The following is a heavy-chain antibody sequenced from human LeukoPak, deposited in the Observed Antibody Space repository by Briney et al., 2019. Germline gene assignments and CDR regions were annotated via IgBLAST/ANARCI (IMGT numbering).Heavy chain of an antibody. Sequence: GGSLRLSCAASGFTFSSYGMHWVRQAPGKGLEWVAFIRYDGSNKYYADSVKGRFTISRDNSKNTLYLQMNSLRAEDTAVYYCEKVRGGIVVLPAVMGRPSTYYYRDVGEKGPRATVSS. J-gene: IGHJ6*03. CDR3: EKVRGGIVVLPAVMGRPSTYYYRDV. CDR2: IRYDGSNK. D-gene: IGHD2-2*01. CDR1: GFTFSSYG. V-gene: IGHV3-30*02.